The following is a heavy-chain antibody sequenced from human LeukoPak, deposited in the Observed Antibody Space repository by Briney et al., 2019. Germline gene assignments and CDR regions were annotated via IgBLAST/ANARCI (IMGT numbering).Heavy chain of an antibody. Sequence: SETLSLTCTVSGGSLSSSYWSWIRQPPGQGLEWIGYIYYTGNSNYNPSLKSRVTISAATSKKQISLELRSVTAADTALYFCARRTYNRGCYDLGAFDVWGPGTMVTVFS. J-gene: IGHJ3*01. CDR3: ARRTYNRGCYDLGAFDV. V-gene: IGHV4-59*08. D-gene: IGHD1-26*01. CDR2: IYYTGNS. CDR1: GGSLSSSY.